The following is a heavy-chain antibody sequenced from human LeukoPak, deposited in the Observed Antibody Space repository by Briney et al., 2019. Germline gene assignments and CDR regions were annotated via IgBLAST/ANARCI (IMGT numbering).Heavy chain of an antibody. D-gene: IGHD3/OR15-3a*01. CDR2: MRVDGTDI. Sequence: PGGSLRLSCAASGFTFTNDFTTWVRQAPGKGLEWVANMRVDGTDIHYVDSVKGRFTISSDNARNSLYLQMNTLRAEDTAVYYCARGRGWTYDSWGRGTLVTVSS. V-gene: IGHV3-7*04. CDR3: ARGRGWTYDS. CDR1: GFTFTNDF. J-gene: IGHJ4*02.